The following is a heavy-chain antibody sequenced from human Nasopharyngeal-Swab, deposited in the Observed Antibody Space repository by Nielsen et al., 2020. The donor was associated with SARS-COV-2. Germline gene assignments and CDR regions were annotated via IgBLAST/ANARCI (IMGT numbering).Heavy chain of an antibody. D-gene: IGHD3-22*01. CDR2: IDPGDSDA. Sequence: GSLKISCKGSGYSFTSYWIGWVRQMPGKGLEWMGIIDPGDSDARFSPSFQGQVTISVDKSISTAYLQWSSLKASDTAIYYCARRSQYYYDSSVHLDYWGQGTLVTVSS. V-gene: IGHV5-51*01. J-gene: IGHJ4*02. CDR1: GYSFTSYW. CDR3: ARRSQYYYDSSVHLDY.